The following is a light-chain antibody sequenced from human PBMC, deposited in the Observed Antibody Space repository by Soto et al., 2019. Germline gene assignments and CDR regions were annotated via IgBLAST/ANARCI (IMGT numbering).Light chain of an antibody. CDR3: QQSYTTPFFT. CDR1: QSITNY. J-gene: IGKJ3*01. V-gene: IGKV1-39*01. CDR2: ASS. Sequence: DIQMTQSPASLSASVGDRVTLTCRASQSITNYLTWYQQKPGKAPKLLIYASSSLQSGVPARFSGSGSGTDFTLTISSRHHEESATYYCQQSYTTPFFTFGPGTKVEI.